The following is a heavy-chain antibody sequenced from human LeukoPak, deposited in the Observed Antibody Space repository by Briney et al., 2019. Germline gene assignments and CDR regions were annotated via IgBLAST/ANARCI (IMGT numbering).Heavy chain of an antibody. J-gene: IGHJ4*02. CDR2: IRYDGSNK. Sequence: GGSLRLSCAASGFTFSSYAMHWVRQAPGKGLEWVAFIRYDGSNKYHGDSVKGRFTISRDNSKNTLYLQMNSLRAEDTAVYYCAKDLHPFREVIKPSFDYWGQGTLVTVSS. D-gene: IGHD3-3*01. V-gene: IGHV3-30*02. CDR1: GFTFSSYA. CDR3: AKDLHPFREVIKPSFDY.